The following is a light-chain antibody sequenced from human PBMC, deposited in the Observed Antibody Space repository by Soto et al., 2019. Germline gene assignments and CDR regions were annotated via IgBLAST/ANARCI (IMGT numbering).Light chain of an antibody. CDR3: QQSYSNRT. Sequence: DIQMTQSPSSLSASVGDRVTITCRASQSISTNLNWFQQKPGKAPKLLIYAASSLQSGVPPRFSGSGSGTDFTLTISSLQPEDFATYYCQQSYSNRTFGQGTKV. J-gene: IGKJ1*01. CDR1: QSISTN. V-gene: IGKV1-39*01. CDR2: AAS.